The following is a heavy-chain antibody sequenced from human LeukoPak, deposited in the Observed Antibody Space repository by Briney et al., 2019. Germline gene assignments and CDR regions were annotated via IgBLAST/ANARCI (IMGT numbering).Heavy chain of an antibody. Sequence: PGGSLRLSCAASGFSFNDEYMSWIRQAPGRGLQWIAYISASGDFRRSTDSVKGQFTISRDNAKRLLYLQMDNLGEEDTAVYYCARTRGAGPGGHFDSWGQGVLVIVSS. CDR1: GFSFNDEY. D-gene: IGHD3-10*01. J-gene: IGHJ4*02. V-gene: IGHV3-11*01. CDR3: ARTRGAGPGGHFDS. CDR2: ISASGDFR.